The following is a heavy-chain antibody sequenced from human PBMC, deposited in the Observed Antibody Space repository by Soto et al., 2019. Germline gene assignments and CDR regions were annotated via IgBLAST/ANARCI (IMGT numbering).Heavy chain of an antibody. J-gene: IGHJ6*02. CDR1: GFTLSSYA. D-gene: IGHD3-9*01. CDR2: ISGAGDTI. CDR3: AKDGYYDLSTGTGYYYYGLDV. V-gene: IGHV3-23*01. Sequence: GGSLRLSCEASGFTLSSYAMTWVRQAPGKGLEWVSVISGAGDTIYYADSVEGRFTISRDNSKNTLYLQMDSLTAEDTAVYFCAKDGYYDLSTGTGYYYYGLDVWGQGTTVTVSS.